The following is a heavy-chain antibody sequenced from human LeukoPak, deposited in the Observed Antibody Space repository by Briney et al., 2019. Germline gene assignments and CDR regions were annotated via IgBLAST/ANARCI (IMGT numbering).Heavy chain of an antibody. V-gene: IGHV1-24*01. CDR1: GYTLTELS. CDR2: FDPEDGET. Sequence: ASVKVSCKVSGYTLTELSMHWVRQAPGKGLEWMGGFDPEDGETIYAQKFQGRVTMTEDTSTDTAYMELSSLRSEDSAVYYCATDLGQNYGSGKYWGQGTLVTVSS. CDR3: ATDLGQNYGSGKY. D-gene: IGHD3-10*01. J-gene: IGHJ4*02.